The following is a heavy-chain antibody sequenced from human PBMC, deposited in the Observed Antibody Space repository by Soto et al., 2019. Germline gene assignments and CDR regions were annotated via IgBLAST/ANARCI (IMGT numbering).Heavy chain of an antibody. CDR1: DYTFTSYG. J-gene: IGHJ5*02. CDR3: ARDRLALYCSGGTCYSRGGFDP. D-gene: IGHD2-15*01. V-gene: IGHV1-18*01. Sequence: QVQLVQSGSEVKKPGASVKVSCRASDYTFTSYGINWVRQAPGQGLEWMGRISAYNGNTNYAQKFQGRVTMTTDTSTSTSHMELRSLRSDDTAVYYCARDRLALYCSGGTCYSRGGFDPWGQGTLVTVSS. CDR2: ISAYNGNT.